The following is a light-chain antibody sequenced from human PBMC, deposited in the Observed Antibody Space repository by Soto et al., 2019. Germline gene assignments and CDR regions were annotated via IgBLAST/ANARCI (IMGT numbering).Light chain of an antibody. CDR3: QQYETYWT. V-gene: IGKV1-5*03. Sequence: DIQMTQSPSILSASVGDTVTITCRASQNIDVWLAWYQQKPGKAPKVLIYRAYSLQSGVPDRFSGSGSGTEFTLTISSLQPDDFATYYCQQYETYWTFGQGTKVDIK. CDR2: RAY. CDR1: QNIDVW. J-gene: IGKJ1*01.